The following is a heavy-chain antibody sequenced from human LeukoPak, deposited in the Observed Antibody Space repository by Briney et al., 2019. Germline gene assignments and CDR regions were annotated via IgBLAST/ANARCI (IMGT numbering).Heavy chain of an antibody. CDR1: GGSISSYH. V-gene: IGHV4-59*01. CDR2: IYNSGST. J-gene: IGHJ4*02. D-gene: IGHD1-14*01. CDR3: ARANRYAGGDRHFDY. Sequence: SETLSLTCTVSGGSISSYHWSWIRQPPGKGLEWIGYIYNSGSTNHNPSLKSRVTISFDTSKNQFSLKLTSVTAADTAVYYCARANRYAGGDRHFDYWGQGTLVTVSS.